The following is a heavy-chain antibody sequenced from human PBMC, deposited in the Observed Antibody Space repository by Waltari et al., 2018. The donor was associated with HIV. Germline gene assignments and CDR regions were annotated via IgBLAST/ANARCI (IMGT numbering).Heavy chain of an antibody. CDR1: GYTFPGYS. J-gene: IGHJ5*02. D-gene: IGHD3-10*01. CDR2: INPNSGGT. Sequence: QVQLVQCGAEVKKPGASVKVSCTASGYTFPGYSIHWATPAPGQGLEWMGWINPNSGGTNYAQKCQGRVTMTRDTSISTAYMELSRLRSDDTAVYYCARGPPYYYGLGSPGGGWFDPWGQGTLVTVSS. CDR3: ARGPPYYYGLGSPGGGWFDP. V-gene: IGHV1-2*02.